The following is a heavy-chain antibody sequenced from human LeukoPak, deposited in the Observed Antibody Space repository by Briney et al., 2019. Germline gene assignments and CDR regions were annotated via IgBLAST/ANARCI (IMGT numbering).Heavy chain of an antibody. Sequence: GGSLRLSCAASGFTFSSYSMNWVRQAPGKGLEWVSSISSSSSYIYYADSVKGRFTISRDNAKNSLYLQMNSLRAEETAVYYCARAVDIVVVPAATFDYWGQGTLVTVSS. V-gene: IGHV3-21*01. CDR3: ARAVDIVVVPAATFDY. CDR1: GFTFSSYS. J-gene: IGHJ4*02. CDR2: ISSSSSYI. D-gene: IGHD2-2*01.